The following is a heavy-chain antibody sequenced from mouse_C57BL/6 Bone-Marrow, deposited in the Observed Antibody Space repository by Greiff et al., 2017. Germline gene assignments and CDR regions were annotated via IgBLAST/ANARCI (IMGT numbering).Heavy chain of an antibody. CDR3: ARPLYYGNYWFAY. CDR2: ISSGSSTI. V-gene: IGHV5-17*01. CDR1: GFTFSDYG. J-gene: IGHJ3*01. D-gene: IGHD2-1*01. Sequence: EVQRVESGGGLVQPGGSLKLSCAASGFTFSDYGMHWVRQAPEKGLEWVAYISSGSSTIYYADTVKGRFTISRDNAKNTLFLQMTSLRSEDTAMYYCARPLYYGNYWFAYWGQGTLVTVSA.